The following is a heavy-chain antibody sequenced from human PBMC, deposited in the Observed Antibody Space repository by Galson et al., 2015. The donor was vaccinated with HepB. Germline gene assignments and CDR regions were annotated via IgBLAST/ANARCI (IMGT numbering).Heavy chain of an antibody. CDR1: GYTFTSYD. V-gene: IGHV1-8*01. CDR3: ARRATSPSSLYYHYMDV. D-gene: IGHD5-12*01. CDR2: MNPNSGNT. J-gene: IGHJ6*03. Sequence: SVKVSCKASGYTFTSYDINWVRQATGQGLEWMGWMNPNSGNTGYAQKFQGRVTMTRNTSISTAYMELSSLRSEDTAVYYCARRATSPSSLYYHYMDVWGKGTTVTVSS.